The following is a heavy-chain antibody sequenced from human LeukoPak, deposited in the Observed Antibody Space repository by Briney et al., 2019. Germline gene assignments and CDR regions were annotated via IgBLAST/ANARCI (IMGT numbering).Heavy chain of an antibody. CDR2: ISSSGSTI. D-gene: IGHD3-22*01. Sequence: PGGSLRLSCAASGFTFSDYYMSWIRQAPGKGLEWVSYISSSGSTIYYADSVKGRFTISRDNAKNSLNLQMNSLRAEDTAVYYCARRDYYDSSGYYYLDYWGQRTLVTVSS. V-gene: IGHV3-11*01. CDR1: GFTFSDYY. J-gene: IGHJ4*02. CDR3: ARRDYYDSSGYYYLDY.